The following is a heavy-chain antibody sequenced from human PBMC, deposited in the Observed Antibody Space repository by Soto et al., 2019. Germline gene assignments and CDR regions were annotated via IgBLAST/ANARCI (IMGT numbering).Heavy chain of an antibody. CDR2: INPSGGST. V-gene: IGHV1-46*01. CDR1: GYTFTSYY. CDR3: ARDGITFGGVIAWTLDY. D-gene: IGHD3-16*02. Sequence: QVQLVQSGAEVKKPGASVKVPCKASGYTFTSYYMHWVRQAPGQGLEWMGIINPSGGSTSYAQKFQGRVTMTRDTSTSTVYMELSSLRSEDTAVYYCARDGITFGGVIAWTLDYWGQGTLVTVSS. J-gene: IGHJ4*02.